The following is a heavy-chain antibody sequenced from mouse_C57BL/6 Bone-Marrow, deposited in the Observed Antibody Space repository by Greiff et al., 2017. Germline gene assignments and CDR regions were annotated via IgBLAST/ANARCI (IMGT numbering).Heavy chain of an antibody. J-gene: IGHJ2*01. CDR2: IRHKANNHAT. CDR3: TRGDYDYDDGAYYFDY. V-gene: IGHV6-6*01. CDR1: GFTFSDAW. Sequence: EVKLVESGGGLVQPGGSMKLSCAASGFTFSDAWMDWVRQSPEQGLEWVAEIRHKANNHATYYAESVKGRFTISRDDSKSSVYLQMNSLRAEDTGIYYCTRGDYDYDDGAYYFDYWGQGTTLTVSS. D-gene: IGHD2-4*01.